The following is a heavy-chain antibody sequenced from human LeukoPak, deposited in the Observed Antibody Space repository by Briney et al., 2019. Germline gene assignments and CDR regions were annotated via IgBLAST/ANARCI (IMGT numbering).Heavy chain of an antibody. D-gene: IGHD2/OR15-2a*01. J-gene: IGHJ4*02. V-gene: IGHV4-4*07. CDR1: GGSVSTYY. CDR2: IYNGENT. CDR3: ANSISMDFEY. Sequence: SETLSLTCTVSGGSVSTYYWNWIRQPAGKGLEWIGRIYNGENTNYNPSLESRVTISIGRSKNQFSLKLTSVTAADTAVYYCANSISMDFEYWGQGTLVTVSS.